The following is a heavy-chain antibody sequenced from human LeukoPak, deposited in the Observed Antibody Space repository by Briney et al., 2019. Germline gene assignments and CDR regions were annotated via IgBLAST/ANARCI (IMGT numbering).Heavy chain of an antibody. J-gene: IGHJ3*02. D-gene: IGHD3-9*01. Sequence: ASVKVSCKTSGYTFTGYYMHWVRQAPGQGLEWMGWISAYNGNTNYAQKLQGRVTMTTDTSTSTAYMELRSLRSDDTAVYYCARDEYYDILTGYYRDDAFDIWGQGTMVTVSS. CDR3: ARDEYYDILTGYYRDDAFDI. CDR2: ISAYNGNT. V-gene: IGHV1-18*04. CDR1: GYTFTGYY.